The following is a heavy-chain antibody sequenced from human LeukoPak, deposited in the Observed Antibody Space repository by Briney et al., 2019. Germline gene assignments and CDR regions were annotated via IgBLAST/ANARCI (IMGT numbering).Heavy chain of an antibody. CDR2: ISASGGST. CDR1: GFTFRSYA. Sequence: GGSLRLSCAASGFTFRSYAMSWVRQAPGKGLEWVSAISASGGSTYYADSVKGRFTISRDNSKNTLYLQMNSLRAEDAAVYYCAERYCSGWYCYWGQGTLVTVSS. CDR3: AERYCSGWYCY. D-gene: IGHD6-19*01. V-gene: IGHV3-23*01. J-gene: IGHJ4*02.